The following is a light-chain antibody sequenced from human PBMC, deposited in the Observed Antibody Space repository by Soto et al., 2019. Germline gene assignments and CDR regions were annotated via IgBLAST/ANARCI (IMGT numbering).Light chain of an antibody. Sequence: DVQMTQSPSSLSAFVGDRVTITCRASQGIAPYLAWFQQKPGKVPKLLIYATSTLQSGVPSRFSGSGSGTDFTLTISSLQPEDVATYCCQKYNSAPLTFGGGTKVEIK. CDR3: QKYNSAPLT. J-gene: IGKJ4*01. V-gene: IGKV1-27*01. CDR2: ATS. CDR1: QGIAPY.